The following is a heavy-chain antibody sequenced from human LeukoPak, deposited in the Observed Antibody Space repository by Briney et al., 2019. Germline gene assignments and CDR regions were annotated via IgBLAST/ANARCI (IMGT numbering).Heavy chain of an antibody. J-gene: IGHJ5*02. D-gene: IGHD6-19*01. CDR1: GGSFSGYY. Sequence: KTSETLSLTCAVYGGSFSGYYWSWIRQPPGKGLEWSGEINHSGSTNYNQSLKSRATISVDTSKNQFSLKLSSVTAADTAVYYCARGKALIAVDGNWFDPWGQGTLITVSS. CDR2: INHSGST. V-gene: IGHV4-34*01. CDR3: ARGKALIAVDGNWFDP.